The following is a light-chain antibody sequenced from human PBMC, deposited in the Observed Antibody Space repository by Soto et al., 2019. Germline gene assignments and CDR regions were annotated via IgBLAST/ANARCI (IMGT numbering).Light chain of an antibody. CDR2: GAS. V-gene: IGKV3-15*01. Sequence: EIVMTQSPATLSVSPGERATLSCRASQSISGNLAWYQQKPGQAPRLLMYGASTRATGIPATFSGSGSGTDFTLTLSSLQSEDFAVYYCQQYNNWPPITFGGGTKVEIK. J-gene: IGKJ4*01. CDR3: QQYNNWPPIT. CDR1: QSISGN.